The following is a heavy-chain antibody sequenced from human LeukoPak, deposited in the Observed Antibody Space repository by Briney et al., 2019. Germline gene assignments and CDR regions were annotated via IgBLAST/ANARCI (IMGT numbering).Heavy chain of an antibody. V-gene: IGHV3-30*02. D-gene: IGHD7-27*01. CDR2: IRYDGSNK. Sequence: PGGSLRLSCAASGFTFSSYGMHWVRQAPGKGLEWVSFIRYDGSNKYYADSVKGRFTISRDNSKNTLYLQMNSLRAEDTAVYYCATYNQEANWGRFDYWGQGTLVTVSS. CDR1: GFTFSSYG. CDR3: ATYNQEANWGRFDY. J-gene: IGHJ4*02.